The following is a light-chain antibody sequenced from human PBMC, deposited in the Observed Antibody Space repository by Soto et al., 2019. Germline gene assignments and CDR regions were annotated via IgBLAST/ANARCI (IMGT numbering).Light chain of an antibody. CDR3: QQYNDWQWT. CDR1: QSVSNN. V-gene: IGKV3-15*01. J-gene: IGKJ1*01. Sequence: EIVETQSPATLSVSPGERATLSCRASQSVSNNLAWYQQKPGQAPRLLIYGASTRATGVPVRFSGSGSGTEFTLTISSLQSEDFALYYCQQYNDWQWTFGQGTKV. CDR2: GAS.